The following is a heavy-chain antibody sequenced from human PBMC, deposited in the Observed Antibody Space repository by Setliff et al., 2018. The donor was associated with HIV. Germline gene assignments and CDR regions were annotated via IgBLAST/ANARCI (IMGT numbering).Heavy chain of an antibody. J-gene: IGHJ4*02. CDR2: INAGNGNT. V-gene: IGHV1-3*01. CDR1: GYTFTSYA. Sequence: ASVKVSCKASGYTFTSYAMHWVRQAPGQTLEWMGWINAGNGNTKYSQKFQGRVTITRDTSASTAYMELSSLRSEDTAVYYCARTHSSSWYYYFDYWGQGTLVTVSS. CDR3: ARTHSSSWYYYFDY. D-gene: IGHD6-13*01.